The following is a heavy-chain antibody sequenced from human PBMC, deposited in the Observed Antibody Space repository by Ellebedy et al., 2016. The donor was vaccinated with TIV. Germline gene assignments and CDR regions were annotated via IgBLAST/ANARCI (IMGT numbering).Heavy chain of an antibody. V-gene: IGHV3-30*04. J-gene: IGHJ6*02. CDR1: GFTFSSYA. CDR2: ISYDGSNK. D-gene: IGHD3-9*01. CDR3: AREGYYDILTGYYAAYYYYGMDV. Sequence: SXXASGFTFSSYAMHWVRQAPGKGLEWVAVISYDGSNKYYADSVKGRFTISRDNSKNTLYLQMNSLRAEDTAVYYCAREGYYDILTGYYAAYYYYGMDVWGQGTTVTVSS.